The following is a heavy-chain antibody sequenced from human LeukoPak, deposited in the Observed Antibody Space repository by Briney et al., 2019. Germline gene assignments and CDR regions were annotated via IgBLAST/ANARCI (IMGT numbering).Heavy chain of an antibody. CDR2: IKQDGSEK. CDR1: GFTFSSYA. Sequence: GGSLRLSCAASGFTFSSYAMSWVRQAPGKGLEWVANIKQDGSEKYYVDSVKGRFTISRDNAKNSLYLQMNSLRAEDTAVYYCARVTGNDAFDIWGQGTMVTVSS. V-gene: IGHV3-7*01. CDR3: ARVTGNDAFDI. J-gene: IGHJ3*02.